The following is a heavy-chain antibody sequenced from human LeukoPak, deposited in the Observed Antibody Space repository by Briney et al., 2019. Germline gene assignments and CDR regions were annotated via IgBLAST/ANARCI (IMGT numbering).Heavy chain of an antibody. V-gene: IGHV4-59*01. D-gene: IGHD4-17*01. CDR1: GGSIGSYY. CDR2: IYYSGST. J-gene: IGHJ4*02. Sequence: PSETLSLTCTVSGGSIGSYYWSWIRQPPGKGLEWIGYIYYSGSTNYNPSLKSRVTISVDTSKNQFSLKLSSVTAADTAVYYCARETGRSPFDYWGQGTLVTVSS. CDR3: ARETGRSPFDY.